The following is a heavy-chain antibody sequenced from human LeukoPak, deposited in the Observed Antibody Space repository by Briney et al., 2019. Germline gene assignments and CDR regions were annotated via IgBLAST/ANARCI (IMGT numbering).Heavy chain of an antibody. CDR2: ISYDGGNK. D-gene: IGHD6-13*01. V-gene: IGHV3-30-3*01. CDR1: GFTFSSYA. Sequence: GGSLRLSCAASGFTFSSYAMHWVRQAPGKGLEWVAVISYDGGNKYYADSVKGRFTISRDNSKNTLYLQMNSLRAEDTAVYYCARNGPYSSSWYYYYYGMDVWGQGTTVTVSS. J-gene: IGHJ6*02. CDR3: ARNGPYSSSWYYYYYGMDV.